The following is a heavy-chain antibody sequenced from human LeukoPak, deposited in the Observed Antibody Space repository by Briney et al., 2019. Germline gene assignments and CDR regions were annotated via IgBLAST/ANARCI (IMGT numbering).Heavy chain of an antibody. V-gene: IGHV3-48*03. CDR1: GSTFSSYE. Sequence: GGSLRLSCAASGSTFSSYEMNWVRQAPGKGLEWVSYISSSGSTIYYADSVKGRFTISRDNAKNSLYLQMNSLIAEDTAVYYCAREGPYYFDYWGQGTLVTVSS. J-gene: IGHJ4*02. CDR3: AREGPYYFDY. CDR2: ISSSGSTI.